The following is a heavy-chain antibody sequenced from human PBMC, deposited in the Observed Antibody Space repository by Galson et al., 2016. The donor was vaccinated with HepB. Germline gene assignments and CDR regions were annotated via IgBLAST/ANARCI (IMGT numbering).Heavy chain of an antibody. CDR3: MSYRADYLRGGD. CDR1: GFTFSGSA. V-gene: IGHV3-73*01. J-gene: IGHJ4*02. CDR2: IRSKTNTYAT. Sequence: SLRLSCAVSGFTFSGSAIHWVRQASVKGLEWVGRIRSKTNTYATAYGESVKGRFTISRDDSRNTAYLQMNRLKTEDTAVYYCMSYRADYLRGGDWGQGTLVTVSS. D-gene: IGHD2-21*01.